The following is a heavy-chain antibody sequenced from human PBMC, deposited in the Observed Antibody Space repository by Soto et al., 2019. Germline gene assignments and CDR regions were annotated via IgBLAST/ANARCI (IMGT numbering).Heavy chain of an antibody. D-gene: IGHD2-8*01. V-gene: IGHV1-69*06. CDR1: RGTFSSHA. CDR3: ARDRHSNGLDY. J-gene: IGHJ4*02. CDR2: IIPVFGTA. Sequence: QVQLVQSGSEVKNLGSSVKVSCKASRGTFSSHALSWVRQAPGQGLEWMGGIIPVFGTADYAQKFQGRVTITADRSTSTAYLEVRSLRFEDTAIYYCARDRHSNGLDYWGQGTLVTFSS.